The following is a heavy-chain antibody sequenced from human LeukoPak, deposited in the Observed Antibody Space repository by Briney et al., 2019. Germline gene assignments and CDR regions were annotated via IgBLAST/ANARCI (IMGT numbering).Heavy chain of an antibody. J-gene: IGHJ4*02. V-gene: IGHV4-38-2*02. D-gene: IGHD3-10*01. CDR2: IYYSGST. CDR1: GYSISSGYY. CDR3: ARAVGGDGSGSL. Sequence: SETLSLTCTVSGYSISSGYYWGWIRQPPGKGLEWIGSIYYSGSTYYNPSLKSRVTISVDTSKNQFSLKLSSVTAADTAVYYCARAVGGDGSGSLWGPGTLVTVSS.